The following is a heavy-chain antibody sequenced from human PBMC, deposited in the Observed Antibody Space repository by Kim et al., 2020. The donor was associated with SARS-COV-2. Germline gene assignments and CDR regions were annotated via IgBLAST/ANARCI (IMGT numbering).Heavy chain of an antibody. CDR3: ARGRYSSGSYYFDY. V-gene: IGHV3-13*01. J-gene: IGHJ4*02. D-gene: IGHD6-19*01. Sequence: PGSVKGRFTISRENAKNSLYLQMNSLRAGDTAVYYCARGRYSSGSYYFDYWGQGTLVTVSS.